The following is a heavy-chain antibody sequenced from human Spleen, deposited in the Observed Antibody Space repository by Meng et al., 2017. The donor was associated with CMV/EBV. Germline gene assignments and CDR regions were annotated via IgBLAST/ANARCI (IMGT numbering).Heavy chain of an antibody. CDR1: GFTFSSYS. CDR2: ISSSSSYI. V-gene: IGHV3-21*04. D-gene: IGHD1-7*01. Sequence: GGSLRLSCAASGFTFSSYSMNWVRQAPGKGLEWVSSISSSSSYIYYADSVKGRFTISRDNAKNSLYLQMNSLRAEDTAVYYCARGFENYSGIDYWGQGTLVTVSS. CDR3: ARGFENYSGIDY. J-gene: IGHJ4*02.